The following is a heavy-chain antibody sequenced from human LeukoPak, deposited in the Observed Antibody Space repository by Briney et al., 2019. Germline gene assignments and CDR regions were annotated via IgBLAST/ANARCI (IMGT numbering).Heavy chain of an antibody. CDR3: ASTPLVGVYSGSYYFDY. Sequence: GASVKVSCKASGGTFSSYAISWVRQAPGQGLEWMGGIIPIFGTANYAQKFQGRVTITADESTSTAYMELSSLRSEDTAVYYCASTPLVGVYSGSYYFDYWGQGTLVTVSS. J-gene: IGHJ4*02. V-gene: IGHV1-69*13. CDR1: GGTFSSYA. CDR2: IIPIFGTA. D-gene: IGHD1-26*01.